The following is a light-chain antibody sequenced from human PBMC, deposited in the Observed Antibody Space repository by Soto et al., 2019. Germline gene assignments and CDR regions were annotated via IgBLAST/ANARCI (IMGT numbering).Light chain of an antibody. CDR1: QGISSN. CDR2: SAS. Sequence: DIQMTQSPSSVSASVGDRVTITCRASQGISSNLVWYHQKPGKAPNLLIYSASALQSGVPSRFSGSGPGTDFTLTITSLQPEDFATYYCQQANSFPLAFGQGTKVEIK. J-gene: IGKJ1*01. CDR3: QQANSFPLA. V-gene: IGKV1-12*01.